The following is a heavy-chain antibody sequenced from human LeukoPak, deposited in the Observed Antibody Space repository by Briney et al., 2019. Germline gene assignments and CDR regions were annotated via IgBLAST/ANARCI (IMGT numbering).Heavy chain of an antibody. CDR3: ARAPHFFDTSGSRYYFDY. CDR2: IYYSGNT. V-gene: IGHV4-39*07. Sequence: SETLSLTCTVSGGSIRSTTYYWGWIRQPPGKGLEWIGSIYYSGNTYYSPSLMSRVTISVDTSKNQFSLNLSSVTAADTAVYYCARAPHFFDTSGSRYYFDYWGQGALVTVSS. J-gene: IGHJ4*02. D-gene: IGHD3-22*01. CDR1: GGSIRSTTYY.